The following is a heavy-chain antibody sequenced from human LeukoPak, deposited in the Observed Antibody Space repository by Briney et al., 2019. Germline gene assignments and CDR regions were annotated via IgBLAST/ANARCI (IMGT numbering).Heavy chain of an antibody. Sequence: ASVKVSCKTSGYTLINCAISWVRQAPGQGLEWLGWITGYDANTKYAQKIQGRVTMTIDMSTSTAYMELRSLRSDDTAVYYCARDDPAYDRRGYYYYWGQGSLVTVSS. CDR1: GYTLINCA. CDR2: ITGYDANT. J-gene: IGHJ4*02. V-gene: IGHV1-18*01. CDR3: ARDDPAYDRRGYYYY. D-gene: IGHD3-22*01.